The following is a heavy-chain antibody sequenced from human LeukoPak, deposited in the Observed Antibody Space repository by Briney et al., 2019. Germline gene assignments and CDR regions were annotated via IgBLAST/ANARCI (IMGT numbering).Heavy chain of an antibody. V-gene: IGHV4-59*01. J-gene: IGHJ4*02. D-gene: IGHD2-15*01. CDR3: ARGVVVAATHFDY. Sequence: PETLSLTCTVSGGSISSYYWSWIRQPPGKGLEWIGYIYYSGSTNYNPSLKSRVTISVDTSKNQFSLKLSSVTAADTAVYYCARGVVVAATHFDYWGQGTLVTVSS. CDR2: IYYSGST. CDR1: GGSISSYY.